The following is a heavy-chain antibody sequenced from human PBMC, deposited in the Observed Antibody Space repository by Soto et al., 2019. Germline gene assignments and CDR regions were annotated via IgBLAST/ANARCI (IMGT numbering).Heavy chain of an antibody. J-gene: IGHJ6*02. CDR1: GGSISSYY. CDR2: IYYSGST. CDR3: ARGGSNPVYYYGMDV. Sequence: QVQLQESGPGLVKPSETLSLTCTVPGGSISSYYWSWIRQPPGKGLEWIGYIYYSGSTNYNPSLKSRVTISVDTSKNQFSLKLSSVTAADTAVYYCARGGSNPVYYYGMDVWGQGTTVTVSS. V-gene: IGHV4-59*01.